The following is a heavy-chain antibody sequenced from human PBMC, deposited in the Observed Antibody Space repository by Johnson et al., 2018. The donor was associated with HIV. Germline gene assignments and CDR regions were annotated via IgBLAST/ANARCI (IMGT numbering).Heavy chain of an antibody. J-gene: IGHJ3*01. CDR1: GFSFNNFG. CDR2: ISFAGNKK. D-gene: IGHD3-22*01. V-gene: IGHV3-30*18. Sequence: VQLVESGGGVVQPGRSLRLSCAASGFSFNNFGFHWVRQAPGKGLEWVAAISFAGNKKHYVDSVKGRFTISRENYTNMLYLQMDSLRGEDTAVYYCAKDVGNYLPNAFDVCGQGTMRTVSS. CDR3: AKDVGNYLPNAFDV.